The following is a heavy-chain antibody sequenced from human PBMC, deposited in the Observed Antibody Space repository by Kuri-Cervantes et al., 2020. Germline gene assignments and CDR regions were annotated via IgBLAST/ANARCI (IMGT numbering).Heavy chain of an antibody. V-gene: IGHV1-2*04. CDR3: AREGPMKWRTKDKNLQLLVY. CDR2: INPNSGGT. CDR1: GYTFTGYY. J-gene: IGHJ4*02. D-gene: IGHD2-15*01. Sequence: ASVKVSCKASGYTFTGYYMHWVRQAPGQGLEWMGWINPNSGGTNYAQKFQGWVTMTRDTSISTAYMELSRLRSEDTAVYYCAREGPMKWRTKDKNLQLLVYWGQGTLVTVSS.